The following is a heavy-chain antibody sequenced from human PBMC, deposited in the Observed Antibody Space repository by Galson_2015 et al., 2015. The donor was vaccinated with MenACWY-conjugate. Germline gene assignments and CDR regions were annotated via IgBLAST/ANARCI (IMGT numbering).Heavy chain of an antibody. J-gene: IGHJ4*02. V-gene: IGHV3-53*01. CDR1: GFSVTSRF. D-gene: IGHD2-21*01. CDR3: AKIVRHPVGPYFDS. CDR2: LYDDGTS. Sequence: SLRLSCAASGFSVTSRFMGWVRQAPGKGLEWVALLYDDGTSRYADSVKGRFTISRDTLRNSLSLQMHGLRAEDTAMYFCAKIVRHPVGPYFDSWGQGTLVLVS.